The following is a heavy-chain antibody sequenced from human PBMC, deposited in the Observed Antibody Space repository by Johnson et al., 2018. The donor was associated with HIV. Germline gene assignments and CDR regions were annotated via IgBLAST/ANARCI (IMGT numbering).Heavy chain of an antibody. CDR2: ISGSGGST. CDR3: ARRGNYLADAFDI. D-gene: IGHD1-7*01. J-gene: IGHJ3*02. V-gene: IGHV3-23*04. CDR1: GFSISNYA. Sequence: VQLVESGGGLVKPGGSLRLSCAASGFSISNYAMHWVRQAPGKGLEWVSAISGSGGSTYYADSVKGRFTISRDTSKSTLYLQMNSLRAEDTAVYYCARRGNYLADAFDIWGQGTMVTVSS.